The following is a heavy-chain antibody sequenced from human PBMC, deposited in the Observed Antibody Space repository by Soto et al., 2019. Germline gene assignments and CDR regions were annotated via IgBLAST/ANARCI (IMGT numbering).Heavy chain of an antibody. CDR1: GFTFDDFA. CDR3: AKDRRAMNWYFDI. V-gene: IGHV3-9*01. Sequence: EVQLVESGGGLGQPGRSLRLSCVASGFTFDDFAMHWVRQAPGKGLEWVAGINWNSLSIDYADSVKGRFTISRDNAKTSIFLQLNNLTSVDTALYYCAKDRRAMNWYFDIWGRGTRVTVSS. J-gene: IGHJ2*01. CDR2: INWNSLSI.